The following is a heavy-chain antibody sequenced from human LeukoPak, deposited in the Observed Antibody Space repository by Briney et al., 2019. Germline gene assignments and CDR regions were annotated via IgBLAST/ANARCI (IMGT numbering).Heavy chain of an antibody. CDR2: IYYSGST. D-gene: IGHD3-10*01. CDR3: AGRSILLWFGELQFDP. Sequence: SETLSLTCTVSGGSISSYYWSWIRQPPGKGLEWIGYIYYSGSTNYNPSLRSRVTISVDTSKNQFSLKLSSVTAADTAVYYCAGRSILLWFGELQFDPWGQGTLVTVSS. J-gene: IGHJ5*02. CDR1: GGSISSYY. V-gene: IGHV4-59*12.